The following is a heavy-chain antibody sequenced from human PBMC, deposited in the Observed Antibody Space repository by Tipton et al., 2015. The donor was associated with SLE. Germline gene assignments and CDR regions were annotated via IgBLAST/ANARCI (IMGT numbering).Heavy chain of an antibody. D-gene: IGHD3-16*01. CDR2: IYYSGSI. J-gene: IGHJ3*02. CDR1: GGSISSHY. CDR3: AREWGDAFDI. Sequence: TLSLTCTVSGGSISSHYWSWSRQPPGKGLEWIGYIYYSGSISYNPSLKSRVTISVDTSKNQFSLKLSSVTAADTAVYHCAREWGDAFDIWGQGTMVTVSS. V-gene: IGHV4-59*11.